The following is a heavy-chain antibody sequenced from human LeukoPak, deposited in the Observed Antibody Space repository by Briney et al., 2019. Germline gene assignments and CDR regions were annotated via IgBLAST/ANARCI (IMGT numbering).Heavy chain of an antibody. D-gene: IGHD3-22*01. CDR2: ISSSSSYI. V-gene: IGHV3-21*01. Sequence: KTGGSLRLSCAASGFTFSSYSMNWVRQAPGKGLEWVSSISSSSSYIYYADSVKGRFTISRDNAKNSLYLQMNSLRAEDTAVYYCARGDNSGYYNIYIDYWGRGTLVTVSS. J-gene: IGHJ4*02. CDR3: ARGDNSGYYNIYIDY. CDR1: GFTFSSYS.